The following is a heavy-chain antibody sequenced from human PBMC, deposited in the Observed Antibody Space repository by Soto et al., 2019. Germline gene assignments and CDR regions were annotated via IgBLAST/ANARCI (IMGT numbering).Heavy chain of an antibody. CDR1: GASISGFY. CDR3: VRDGTKTLRDWFDP. V-gene: IGHV4-4*07. D-gene: IGHD1-1*01. CDR2: IYATGTT. J-gene: IGHJ5*02. Sequence: SSETLSLTCTVSGASISGFYWRWIRKSAGKGLEWIGRIYATGTTDYNPSLKSRVMMSVDTSKKQFSLKLRSVTAADTAVYYCVRDGTKTLRDWFDPWGQGISVTAPQ.